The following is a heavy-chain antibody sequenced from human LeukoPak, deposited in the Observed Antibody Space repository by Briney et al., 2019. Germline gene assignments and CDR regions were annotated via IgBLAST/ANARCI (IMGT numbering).Heavy chain of an antibody. CDR3: ARAGWQYQLPRSYYYGMDV. CDR2: INPSGSI. D-gene: IGHD2-2*01. V-gene: IGHV4-34*01. CDR1: GGSFSGYY. Sequence: SETLSLTCAVYGGSFSGYYWSWIRQPPGKGLEWIGEINPSGSINYNPSLKSRVTISVDTSKNQSSLKLNSVTAADTAVYYCARAGWQYQLPRSYYYGMDVWGQGTTVTVSS. J-gene: IGHJ6*02.